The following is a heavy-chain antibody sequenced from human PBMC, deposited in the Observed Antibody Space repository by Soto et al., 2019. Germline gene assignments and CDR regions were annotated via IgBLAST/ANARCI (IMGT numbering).Heavy chain of an antibody. CDR3: ARNPIASRPYYYYMDV. V-gene: IGHV4-59*01. J-gene: IGHJ6*03. D-gene: IGHD6-6*01. CDR2: SYFSGGT. CDR1: GDSISSYY. Sequence: QVQLQESGPGLVRPSETLSLTCTVSGDSISSYYWSWIRQPPGKGLEWIGYSYFSGGTNYNPSHKSRVTISVDTSKNQFSLKLTSVTAADTAVYYCARNPIASRPYYYYMDVWGKGTTVTVSS.